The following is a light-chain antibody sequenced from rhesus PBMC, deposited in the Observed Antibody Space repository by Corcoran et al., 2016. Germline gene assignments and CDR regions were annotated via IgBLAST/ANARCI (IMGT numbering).Light chain of an antibody. V-gene: IGKV1-94*01. Sequence: DIQMTQSPSSLSASVGDRVTVTCRASQGINKELSWYQQKPGKAPTPLIYAASSLQTGVSSRFSGNGAGTDYTLTSSSLQPGDVSTYYCRQDYTTPWTLGQGTKVEIE. CDR2: AAS. CDR1: QGINKE. J-gene: IGKJ1*01. CDR3: RQDYTTPWT.